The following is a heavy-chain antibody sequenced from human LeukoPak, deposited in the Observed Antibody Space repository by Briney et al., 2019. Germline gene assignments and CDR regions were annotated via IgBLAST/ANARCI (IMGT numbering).Heavy chain of an antibody. Sequence: PSETLSLTCSISGDSISSDDYYGSWIRQPPGKGLEWIGYICYTGSTYYNPSLQSRTTIAVDRSKNQFSLRLSSVTAEDTAVYSCARVTFSMGGGFNIDYWGQGTLVTVSS. D-gene: IGHD2/OR15-2a*01. J-gene: IGHJ4*02. CDR2: ICYTGST. CDR3: ARVTFSMGGGFNIDY. CDR1: GDSISSDDYY. V-gene: IGHV4-30-4*01.